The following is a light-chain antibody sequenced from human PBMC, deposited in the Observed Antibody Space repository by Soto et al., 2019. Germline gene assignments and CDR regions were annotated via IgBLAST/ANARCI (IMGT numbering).Light chain of an antibody. CDR2: GAS. CDR1: ESIGSN. Sequence: EIVMTQSPATLSVSPGERVTLSCRASESIGSNLAWYQQKPGQAPRLLMYGASTRATDVPARFSGSESGTEFTLSISSLQSEDSAVYYCQQYDDWPPWTFGQGTKVDIK. V-gene: IGKV3-15*01. CDR3: QQYDDWPPWT. J-gene: IGKJ1*01.